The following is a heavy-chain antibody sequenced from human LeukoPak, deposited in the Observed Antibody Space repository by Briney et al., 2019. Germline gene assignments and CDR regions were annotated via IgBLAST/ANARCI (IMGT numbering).Heavy chain of an antibody. CDR1: GGSISSDGDY. CDR2: IYSSANI. V-gene: IGHV4-61*03. CDR3: ARSPFVGGVGATSWYFDL. J-gene: IGHJ2*01. D-gene: IGHD1-26*01. Sequence: SETLSLTCTVSGGSISSDGDYWSWIRQPPGKELEWIGNIYSSANINFNPSLKSRVTISLDASKSHFSLKPNSVSAADTAIYCARSPFVGGVGATSWYFDLWGRGALVTVSS.